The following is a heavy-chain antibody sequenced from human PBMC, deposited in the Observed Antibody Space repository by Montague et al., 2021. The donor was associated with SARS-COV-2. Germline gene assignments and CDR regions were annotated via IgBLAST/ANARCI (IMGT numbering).Heavy chain of an antibody. CDR1: GGSFSTYS. CDR2: IHHGGST. J-gene: IGHJ6*03. V-gene: IGHV4-34*01. Sequence: SETLSLTCAVYGGSFSTYSWNWIRQPPGKGLERIGEIHHGGSTNYNPSLKSQVNISADTSKNKFSLMLTSVAAADTAVYYCARLGDGVVPSPILGVGLYYSYTYMDVWGKGTTVTVSS. CDR3: ARLGDGVVPSPILGVGLYYSYTYMDV. D-gene: IGHD3-10*01.